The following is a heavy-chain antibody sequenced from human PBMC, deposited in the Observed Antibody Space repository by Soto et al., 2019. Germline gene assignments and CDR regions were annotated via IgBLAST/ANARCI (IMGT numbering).Heavy chain of an antibody. J-gene: IGHJ4*02. V-gene: IGHV4-59*01. CDR1: GGSISSYY. CDR3: ARGPGYCTGGSCYGARDFFDY. D-gene: IGHD2-15*01. CDR2: MYYSGST. Sequence: QVQLQESGPGLVNPSETLSLTCTVSGGSISSYYGSWILQPPGKGLEWIGYMYYSGSTNYNPSLKSRVTISVDTSKNQFSLKLRSVTAAVTAVYYCARGPGYCTGGSCYGARDFFDYWGQGTLVTVSS.